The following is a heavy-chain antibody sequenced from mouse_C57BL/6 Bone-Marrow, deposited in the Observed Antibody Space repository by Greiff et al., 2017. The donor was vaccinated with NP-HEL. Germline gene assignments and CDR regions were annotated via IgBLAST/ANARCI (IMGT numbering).Heavy chain of an antibody. V-gene: IGHV1-22*01. D-gene: IGHD1-1*01. CDR1: GYTFTDYN. CDR2: INPNNGGT. Sequence: VQLKQSGPELVKPGASVKMSCKASGYTFTDYNMHWVKQSHGKSLEWIGYINPNNGGTSYNQKFKGKATLTVNKSSSTAYMELRSLTSEDSAVYYCARPFTTVVADWYFDVWGTGTTVTVSS. J-gene: IGHJ1*03. CDR3: ARPFTTVVADWYFDV.